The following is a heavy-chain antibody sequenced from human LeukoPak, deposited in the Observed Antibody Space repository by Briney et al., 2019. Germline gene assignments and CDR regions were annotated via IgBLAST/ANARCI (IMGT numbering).Heavy chain of an antibody. Sequence: GGSLRLSCAASGFTFSSHAMHWVRQAPGKGLEYVSAISSNGGSTYYANSVKGRFTISRDNSKKTLYLQMGSLRAEDVAVYYCARSAYSSGWYWRAFDIWGQGTMVTVSS. J-gene: IGHJ3*02. CDR3: ARSAYSSGWYWRAFDI. D-gene: IGHD6-19*01. CDR1: GFTFSSHA. V-gene: IGHV3-64*01. CDR2: ISSNGGST.